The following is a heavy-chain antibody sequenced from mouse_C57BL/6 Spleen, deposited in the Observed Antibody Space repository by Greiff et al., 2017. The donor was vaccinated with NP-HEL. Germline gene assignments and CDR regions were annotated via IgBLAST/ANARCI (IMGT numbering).Heavy chain of an antibody. CDR3: ARSGVTFDY. V-gene: IGHV1-61*01. Sequence: VQLQQPGAELVRPGSSVKLSCKASGYTFTSYWMDWVKQRPGQGLEWIGNIYPSDSETHYNQKFKDKATLTVDKSSSTANMQLSSLTSEDSAVYYCARSGVTFDYWGQGTTLTVSS. CDR2: IYPSDSET. CDR1: GYTFTSYW. J-gene: IGHJ2*01. D-gene: IGHD2-2*01.